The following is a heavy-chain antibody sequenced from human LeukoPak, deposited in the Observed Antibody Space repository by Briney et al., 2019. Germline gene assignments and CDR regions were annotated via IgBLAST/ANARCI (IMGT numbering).Heavy chain of an antibody. CDR2: IKKDGREK. Sequence: AGYLTLSCAASGFTFGSYKMSWVRQAPGQGLEWVANIKKDGREKYYVDSVKGRFTISRDNSRNSMYLQMNTRGVEDTAVYCCVSHSVTTKFFYYAMDVWGQGTTVTVSS. J-gene: IGHJ6*02. CDR1: GFTFGSYK. V-gene: IGHV3-7*01. D-gene: IGHD4-17*01. CDR3: VSHSVTTKFFYYAMDV.